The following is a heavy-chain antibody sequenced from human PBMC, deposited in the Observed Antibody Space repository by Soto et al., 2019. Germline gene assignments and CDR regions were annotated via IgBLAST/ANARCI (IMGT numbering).Heavy chain of an antibody. D-gene: IGHD6-19*01. CDR3: AKFAPSGWSPGY. Sequence: PGGSLRLSCVVSAFSVSSTNYMSWVRQAPGKGLEWVSAISSNGGSTYDADSVKGRFTISRDNSKNTLYLQMNSLRAEDTAVYYCAKFAPSGWSPGYWGKETLVTVAS. J-gene: IGHJ4*02. CDR1: AFSVSSTNY. V-gene: IGHV3-23*01. CDR2: ISSNGGST.